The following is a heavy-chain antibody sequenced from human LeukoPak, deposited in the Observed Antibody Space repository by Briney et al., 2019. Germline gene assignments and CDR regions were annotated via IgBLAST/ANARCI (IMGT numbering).Heavy chain of an antibody. J-gene: IGHJ4*02. D-gene: IGHD3-3*01. V-gene: IGHV1-46*01. Sequence: ASVKVSCKASGYTFTSYYMHWVRQPPGQGLEWMGIINPSGGSTSYAQKFQGRVTMTRDTSTSTVYMELSSLRSEDTAVYYCARGGVTIFGPSPYYFDYWGQGTLVTVSS. CDR1: GYTFTSYY. CDR3: ARGGVTIFGPSPYYFDY. CDR2: INPSGGST.